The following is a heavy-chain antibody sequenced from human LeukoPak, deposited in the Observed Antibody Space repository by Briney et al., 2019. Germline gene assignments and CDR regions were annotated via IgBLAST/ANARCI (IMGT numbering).Heavy chain of an antibody. V-gene: IGHV4-4*09. Sequence: SETLSLTCTVSGASIGSYSWSWIRQPPGKGLEWIGRIYTSGSTSYNPSLKSRVAISVDTSKNQFSLKLSSVTAADTAVYYCARLASGANSPFDYWGQGTLVTVSS. D-gene: IGHD4/OR15-4a*01. J-gene: IGHJ4*02. CDR2: IYTSGST. CDR1: GASIGSYS. CDR3: ARLASGANSPFDY.